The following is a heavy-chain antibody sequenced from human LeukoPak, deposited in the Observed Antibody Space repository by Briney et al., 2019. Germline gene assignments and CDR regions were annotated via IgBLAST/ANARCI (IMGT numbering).Heavy chain of an antibody. Sequence: PGGSLRLSCAASGFTFRDYGRHWVRQPPGKGLEWVAIIFYDGSNKYYADSVRGRFTISRDNSKSTLYLQMNSLRVEDTAVYYCASGRGSGGRHTSYFDYWGQGTPVTVSS. J-gene: IGHJ4*02. CDR2: IFYDGSNK. V-gene: IGHV3-33*01. CDR3: ASGRGSGGRHTSYFDY. D-gene: IGHD2-15*01. CDR1: GFTFRDYG.